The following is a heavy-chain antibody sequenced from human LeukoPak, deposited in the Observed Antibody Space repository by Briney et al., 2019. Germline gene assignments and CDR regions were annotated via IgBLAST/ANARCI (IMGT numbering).Heavy chain of an antibody. J-gene: IGHJ4*02. Sequence: GGSLRLSCAASGFTFSSYAMSWVRQAPGKGLEWVSALSGSGNTVYYANSVKGRFAISRDNSKNSPSLQMNNLRGEDTALYYCAKFYAPSGGNSGWPWVIDNWGQGTLVTVSP. CDR1: GFTFSSYA. V-gene: IGHV3-23*01. D-gene: IGHD6-25*01. CDR3: AKFYAPSGGNSGWPWVIDN. CDR2: LSGSGNTV.